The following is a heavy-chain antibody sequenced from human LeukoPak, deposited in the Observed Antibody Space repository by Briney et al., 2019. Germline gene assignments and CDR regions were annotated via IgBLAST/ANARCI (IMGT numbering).Heavy chain of an antibody. V-gene: IGHV3-74*01. J-gene: IGHJ4*02. Sequence: GGSLRLSCIASGFTFDDYAMHWVRQAPGKGLVWVSRINSDGSSTSYADSVKGRFTISRDNAKNTLYLQMNSLRAEDTAVYYCASRYCSGGSCGTMGFDYWGQGTLVTVSS. CDR3: ASRYCSGGSCGTMGFDY. CDR1: GFTFDDYA. CDR2: INSDGSST. D-gene: IGHD2-15*01.